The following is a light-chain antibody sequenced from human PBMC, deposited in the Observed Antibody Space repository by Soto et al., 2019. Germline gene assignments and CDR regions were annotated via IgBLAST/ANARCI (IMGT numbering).Light chain of an antibody. V-gene: IGKV1-5*01. CDR2: DAS. CDR1: QSISSW. Sequence: QSPSTLSASVGDRVTITCRASQSISSWLAWYQQKPGKAPKLLIYDASSLESGVPSRFSGSGSGTEFTLTISSLQPDDFATYYCQQYNSYQIAFGQGTRLEIK. J-gene: IGKJ5*01. CDR3: QQYNSYQIA.